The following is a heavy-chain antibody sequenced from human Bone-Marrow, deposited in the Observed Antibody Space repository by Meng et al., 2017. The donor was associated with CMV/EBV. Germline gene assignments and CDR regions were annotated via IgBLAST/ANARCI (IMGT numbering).Heavy chain of an antibody. CDR1: GFTFSSYW. Sequence: GESLKISCAASGFTFSSYWMSWVRQAPGKGLEWVANIKQDGSEKYYVDSVKGRFTISRDNAKNSLYLQMNSLRAEDTAVYYCAKQGGPYQYYFDYWGQGTLVTGSS. V-gene: IGHV3-7*03. CDR3: AKQGGPYQYYFDY. D-gene: IGHD2-15*01. J-gene: IGHJ4*02. CDR2: IKQDGSEK.